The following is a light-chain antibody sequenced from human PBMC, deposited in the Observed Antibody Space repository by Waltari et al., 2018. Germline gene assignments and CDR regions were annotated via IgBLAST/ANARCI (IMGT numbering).Light chain of an antibody. J-gene: IGLJ2*01. Sequence: SYELTQPSSVSVSPGQTARITCSGDVLAVKHVRWFQQKPGQAPGLVIYKASERPSGIPERFSGSSSGTTVTLTISGAQVEDDGDYYCYSATDNNRFGGGTKLTVL. CDR1: VLAVKH. CDR3: YSATDNNR. CDR2: KAS. V-gene: IGLV3-27*01.